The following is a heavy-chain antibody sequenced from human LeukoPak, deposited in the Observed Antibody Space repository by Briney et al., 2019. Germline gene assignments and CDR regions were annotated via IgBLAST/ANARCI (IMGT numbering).Heavy chain of an antibody. V-gene: IGHV3-64D*06. Sequence: QTGGSLRLSCSASGFTFSTYAMHWVRQAPGKGLEYVSAISSNGDNTYYADSVKGRFTISRDNSKNTLYLQMSSLRADDTAVYYCVRGTGYWGQGTLVTVSS. CDR2: ISSNGDNT. J-gene: IGHJ4*02. CDR1: GFTFSTYA. CDR3: VRGTGY.